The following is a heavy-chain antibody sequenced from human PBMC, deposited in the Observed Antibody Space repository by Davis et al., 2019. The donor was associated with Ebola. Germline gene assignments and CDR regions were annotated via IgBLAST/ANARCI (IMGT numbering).Heavy chain of an antibody. CDR2: INAVNGDT. J-gene: IGHJ6*02. V-gene: IGHV1-3*01. CDR1: GYTFTSYA. CDR3: ARGNYGDYIVLYYYNMDV. Sequence: ASVKVSCKASGYTFTSYAIHWVRQAPGQRLEWMGWINAVNGDTKYSQKFQGRVTITGDTSASTAYMELSSLRSEDTAVYYCARGNYGDYIVLYYYNMDVWGQGTTVTVSS. D-gene: IGHD4-17*01.